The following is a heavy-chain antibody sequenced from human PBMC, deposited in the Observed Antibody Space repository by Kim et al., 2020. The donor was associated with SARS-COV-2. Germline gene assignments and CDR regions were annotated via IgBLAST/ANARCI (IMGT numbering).Heavy chain of an antibody. D-gene: IGHD3-16*02. V-gene: IGHV3-74*01. Sequence: GDSVKGRFPISRDNAKNKMYRQMNSLRAEDTAVYYCARGHLGELSSNDYWGQGTLVTVSS. CDR3: ARGHLGELSSNDY. J-gene: IGHJ4*02.